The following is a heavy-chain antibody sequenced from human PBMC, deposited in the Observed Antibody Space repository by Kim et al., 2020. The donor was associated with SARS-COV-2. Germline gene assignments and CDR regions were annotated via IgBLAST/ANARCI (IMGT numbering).Heavy chain of an antibody. CDR3: AKSAYIAARHRHYWYFDL. CDR2: ISGSGGST. V-gene: IGHV3-23*01. Sequence: GGSLRLSCAASGFTFSSYAMSWVRQAPGKGLEWVSAISGSGGSTYYADSVKGRFTISRDNSKNTLYLQMNSLRAEDTAVYYCAKSAYIAARHRHYWYFDLWGRGTLVTVSS. J-gene: IGHJ2*01. D-gene: IGHD6-6*01. CDR1: GFTFSSYA.